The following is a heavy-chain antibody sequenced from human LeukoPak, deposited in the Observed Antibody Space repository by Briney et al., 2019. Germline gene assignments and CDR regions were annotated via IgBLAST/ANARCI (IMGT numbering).Heavy chain of an antibody. CDR3: ARDFEGLEPLDY. D-gene: IGHD1-1*01. CDR2: ISSSSSYI. J-gene: IGHJ4*02. CDR1: GFTFSSYS. V-gene: IGHV3-21*01. Sequence: GGSLRLSCAASGFTFSSYSMNWVRQAPGKGLEWVSSISSSSSYIYYADSVKGRFTISRDNAKNSLYLQMNSLRAEDTAVYYCARDFEGLEPLDYWGQGTLVTVSS.